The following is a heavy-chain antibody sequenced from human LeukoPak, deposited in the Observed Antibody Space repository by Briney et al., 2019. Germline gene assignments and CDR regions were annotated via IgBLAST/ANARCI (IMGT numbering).Heavy chain of an antibody. CDR3: AKDSSGWYYFDY. Sequence: GGSLRLSCAASGFTFSSYAMSWVRQAPGKGLEWVSAISGSGGSTYYVDSVKGRFTISRDNSKNTLYLQMNSLRAEDTAVYYCAKDSSGWYYFDYWGQGTLVTVSS. CDR2: ISGSGGST. CDR1: GFTFSSYA. J-gene: IGHJ4*02. V-gene: IGHV3-23*01. D-gene: IGHD6-19*01.